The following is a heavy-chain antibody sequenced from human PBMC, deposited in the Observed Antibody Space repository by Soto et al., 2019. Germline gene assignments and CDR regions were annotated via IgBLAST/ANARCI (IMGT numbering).Heavy chain of an antibody. CDR2: ISYDGSNK. V-gene: IGHV3-30*18. J-gene: IGHJ6*02. D-gene: IGHD2-2*01. CDR1: GFTFSSYG. Sequence: GGSLRLSCVPSGFTFSSYGMHWVRQAPGKGLEWVAVISYDGSNKYYADSVKGRFTISRDNSKNTLYLQMNSLRAEDTAVYYCAKDSLYCSSTSCYAYYYYGMDVWGQGTTVTVSS. CDR3: AKDSLYCSSTSCYAYYYYGMDV.